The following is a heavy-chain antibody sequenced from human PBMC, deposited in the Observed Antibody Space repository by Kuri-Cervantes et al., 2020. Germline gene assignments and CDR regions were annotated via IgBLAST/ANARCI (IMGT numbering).Heavy chain of an antibody. Sequence: ASVKVSCKASGYTFTSYGISWVRQAPGQGLEWMGWISAYNGNTNYAQKLQGRVTMTTDTSTSTVYMELSSLRSEDTAVYYCARSGFYDFWGGLDQFDYWGQGTLVTVSS. J-gene: IGHJ4*02. D-gene: IGHD3-3*01. CDR3: ARSGFYDFWGGLDQFDY. CDR1: GYTFTSYG. V-gene: IGHV1-18*01. CDR2: ISAYNGNT.